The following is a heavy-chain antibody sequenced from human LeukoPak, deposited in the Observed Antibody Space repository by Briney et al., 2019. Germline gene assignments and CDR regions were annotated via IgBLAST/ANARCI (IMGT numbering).Heavy chain of an antibody. Sequence: GGSLRLSCVASGFIFSSHGMSWVRQAPGKGLEWVSTVTSRSATHYTDSVKGRFITSRDSSKNTLFLQMNSLRAEDTALYYCTTTRPYGTTWAGAFEDWGQGTPVTVSS. V-gene: IGHV3-23*01. J-gene: IGHJ4*02. D-gene: IGHD6-19*01. CDR2: VTSRSAT. CDR3: TTTRPYGTTWAGAFED. CDR1: GFIFSSHG.